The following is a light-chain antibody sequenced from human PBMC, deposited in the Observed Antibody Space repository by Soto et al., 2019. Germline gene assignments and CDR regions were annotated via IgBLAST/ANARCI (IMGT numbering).Light chain of an antibody. Sequence: QSVLTQPASVSGSPGQTITISCTGTSSDVGGYNYLSWYQQHPGKAPKVMIYEVSNRPSGVSNRFSGSKSGNTASLTISGLQAEDEADYFCSSYTTSGTPVFGGGTNLTVL. CDR1: SSDVGGYNY. CDR2: EVS. V-gene: IGLV2-14*01. CDR3: SSYTTSGTPV. J-gene: IGLJ3*02.